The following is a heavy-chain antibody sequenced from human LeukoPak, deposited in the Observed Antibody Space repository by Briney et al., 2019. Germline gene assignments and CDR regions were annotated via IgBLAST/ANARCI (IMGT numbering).Heavy chain of an antibody. J-gene: IGHJ4*02. V-gene: IGHV1-46*01. CDR3: ARGPHWDPHFDY. CDR1: GYTFTSYY. Sequence: ASVKVSCKASGYTFTSYYMHWLRQAPGQGLEWMGIINPSGGSTSNAQKFQGRVTMTRDTSISTAYMELSGLRSDATAVYYCARGPHWDPHFDYWGQGTLVTVSS. D-gene: IGHD7-27*01. CDR2: INPSGGST.